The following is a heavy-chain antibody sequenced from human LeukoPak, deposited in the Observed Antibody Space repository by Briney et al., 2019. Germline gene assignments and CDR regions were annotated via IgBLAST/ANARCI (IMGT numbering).Heavy chain of an antibody. CDR2: INHSGST. CDR1: GGSFSGYF. V-gene: IGHV4-34*01. Sequence: SETLSLTCAVYGGSFSGYFWSWIRQPPGKGLEWIGEINHSGSTNYNPFLKSRVTMSVDTSKNQFSLKLSSVTAADTAVYYCARNGVGYCSSTSCSDAFDIWGQGTMVTVSS. J-gene: IGHJ3*02. CDR3: ARNGVGYCSSTSCSDAFDI. D-gene: IGHD2-2*01.